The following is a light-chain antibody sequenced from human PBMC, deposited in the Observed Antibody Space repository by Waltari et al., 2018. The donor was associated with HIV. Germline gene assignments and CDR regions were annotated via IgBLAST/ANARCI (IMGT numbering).Light chain of an antibody. CDR2: EVD. V-gene: IGLV2-14*01. J-gene: IGLJ3*02. Sequence: SALTQPASVSGFPGQSITISCTGADSDFGFYNFVSWYQQHPGKVPYVILYEVDSRASAVSDRFSGSKSGNTASLTISGLQTEDEADYYCASLTANHTVMFGGGTKVTVL. CDR3: ASLTANHTVM. CDR1: DSDFGFYNF.